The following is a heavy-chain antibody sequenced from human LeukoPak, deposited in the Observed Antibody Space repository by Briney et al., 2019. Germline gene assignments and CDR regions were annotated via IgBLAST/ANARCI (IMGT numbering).Heavy chain of an antibody. J-gene: IGHJ4*02. CDR2: IYSGGNI. V-gene: IGHV3-53*01. D-gene: IGHD3-22*01. Sequence: PGGSLRLSCAASGFTVSSTYMSWVRQAPGKGLEWVSVIYSGGNIYYIESVKGRFTISRDNSKNTLYLQMNSLRAEGTAVYYCAKEIYGSSGYYYVVDYWGQGTLVTVSS. CDR1: GFTVSSTY. CDR3: AKEIYGSSGYYYVVDY.